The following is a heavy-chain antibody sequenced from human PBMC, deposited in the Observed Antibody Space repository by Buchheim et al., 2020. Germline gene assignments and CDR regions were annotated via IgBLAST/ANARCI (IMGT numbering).Heavy chain of an antibody. D-gene: IGHD1-14*01. V-gene: IGHV1-69*04. Sequence: KKPGSSVKVSCKASGGTFSSYSISWVRQAPGQGLEWMGRIIPVFGITNYAPRFQGRVTITEDKSTSPAYMELSSLKSEDTAMYYCAREIRSPTSYYFDYWAQG. CDR3: AREIRSPTSYYFDY. CDR2: IIPVFGIT. J-gene: IGHJ4*02. CDR1: GGTFSSYS.